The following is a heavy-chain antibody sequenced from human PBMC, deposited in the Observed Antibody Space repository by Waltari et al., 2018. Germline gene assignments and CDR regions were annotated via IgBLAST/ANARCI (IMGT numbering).Heavy chain of an antibody. CDR3: ARDRGDWFDP. Sequence: QLQLQESGSGLVKPSQTLSPTCAVSGGSISSGCYPWSWIRQPPGKGLEWIGYIYHSGSTYYNPSLKSRVTISVDRSKNQFSLKLSSVTAADTAVYYCARDRGDWFDPWGQGTLVTVSS. CDR1: GGSISSGCYP. D-gene: IGHD3-10*01. CDR2: IYHSGST. J-gene: IGHJ5*02. V-gene: IGHV4-30-2*01.